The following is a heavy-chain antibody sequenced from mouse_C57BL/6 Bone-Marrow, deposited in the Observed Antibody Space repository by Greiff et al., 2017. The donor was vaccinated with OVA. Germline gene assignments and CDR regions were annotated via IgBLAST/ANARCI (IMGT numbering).Heavy chain of an antibody. CDR2: IYPRSGNT. Sequence: QVQLQQSGAELVRPGASVKLSCKASGYTFTSYGISWVKQRTGQGLEWIGEIYPRSGNTYYNEKFKGKATLTADKSSSTAYMELRSLTSEDSAVYFCARREPGWFAYWGQGTLVTVSA. CDR3: ARREPGWFAY. CDR1: GYTFTSYG. V-gene: IGHV1-81*01. J-gene: IGHJ3*01.